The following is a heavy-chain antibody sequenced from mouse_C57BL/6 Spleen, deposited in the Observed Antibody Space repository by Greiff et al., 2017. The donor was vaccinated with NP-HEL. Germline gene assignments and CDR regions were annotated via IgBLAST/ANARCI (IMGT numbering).Heavy chain of an antibody. J-gene: IGHJ3*01. CDR1: GYTFTSYW. Sequence: VQLQQSGTVLARPGASVKMSCKTSGYTFTSYWMHWVKQRPGQGLEWIGAIYPGNSDTSYNQKFKGKAKLTAVTSASTAYMELSSLTNEDSAVYYCTRCADGWTWFAYWGQGTLVTVSA. CDR2: IYPGNSDT. V-gene: IGHV1-5*01. D-gene: IGHD2-3*01. CDR3: TRCADGWTWFAY.